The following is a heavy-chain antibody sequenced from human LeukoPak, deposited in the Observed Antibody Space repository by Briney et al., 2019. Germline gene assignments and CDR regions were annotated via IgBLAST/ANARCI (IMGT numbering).Heavy chain of an antibody. CDR3: ATTTVTTSAGFDY. CDR2: IYTSGST. D-gene: IGHD4-17*01. J-gene: IGHJ4*02. V-gene: IGHV4-61*09. CDR1: GGSISSGNNH. Sequence: SQTLSLTCTVSGGSISSGNNHWSWIRQPAGKGLEWIGHIYTSGSTNYNPSLKSRVTISVDTSKNKFSLKLSSVTAADTAVYYCATTTVTTSAGFDYWGQGTLVTVSS.